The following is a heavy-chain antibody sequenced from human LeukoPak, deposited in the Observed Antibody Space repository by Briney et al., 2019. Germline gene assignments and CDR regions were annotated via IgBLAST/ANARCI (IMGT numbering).Heavy chain of an antibody. CDR3: AKPLYYYDSSGYYY. J-gene: IGHJ4*02. D-gene: IGHD3-22*01. CDR1: GFTFSSYA. V-gene: IGHV3-23*01. Sequence: GGSLRLSCAASGFTFSSYAMSWVRQAPGKGLEWVSAISGSGGSTYYADSVKGRFTISRDNSKNTLYLQMNGLRAEDTAVYYCAKPLYYYDSSGYYYWGQGTLVTVSS. CDR2: ISGSGGST.